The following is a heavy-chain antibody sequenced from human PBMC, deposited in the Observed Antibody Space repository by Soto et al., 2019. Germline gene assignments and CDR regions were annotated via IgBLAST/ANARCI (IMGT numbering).Heavy chain of an antibody. J-gene: IGHJ6*02. CDR3: ARDPFWSGYDYYYYGMDV. CDR2: IYYSGST. CDR1: GGSISSGDYY. Sequence: PSETLSLTCTVSGGSISSGDYYWSWIRQPPGKGLEWIGYIYYSGSTYYNPSLKSRVTISVDTSKNQFSLKLSSVTAADTAVYYCARDPFWSGYDYYYYGMDVWGQGTTVTVSS. D-gene: IGHD3-3*01. V-gene: IGHV4-30-4*01.